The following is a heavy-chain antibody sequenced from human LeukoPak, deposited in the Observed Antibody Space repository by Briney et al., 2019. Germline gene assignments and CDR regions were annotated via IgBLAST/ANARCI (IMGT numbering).Heavy chain of an antibody. CDR1: GFTFSSYS. J-gene: IGHJ5*02. CDR3: ARDYRLDGGNGYWFDP. D-gene: IGHD4-23*01. V-gene: IGHV3-21*01. Sequence: GGSLRLSCAASGFTFSSYSMNWVRQAPGKGLEWVSSISSSSSYIYYADSVKGRFTISRDNAKNSLYLQMNSLRAEDTAVYYCARDYRLDGGNGYWFDPWGQGTLVTVSS. CDR2: ISSSSSYI.